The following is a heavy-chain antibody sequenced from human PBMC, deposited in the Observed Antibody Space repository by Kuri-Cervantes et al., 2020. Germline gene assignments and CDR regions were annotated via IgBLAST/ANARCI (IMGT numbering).Heavy chain of an antibody. CDR1: GGTFSSYA. J-gene: IGHJ3*02. V-gene: IGHV1-69*13. D-gene: IGHD7-27*01. CDR3: ARDVPLGHDAFDI. CDR2: IIPIFGTA. Sequence: SVKVSCKASGGTFSSYAISWVRQAPGQGLEWMGGIIPIFGTANYAQKFQGRVTITADESTSTAYMELSSLRSEDTAVYYCARDVPLGHDAFDIWGQGTMVTVSS.